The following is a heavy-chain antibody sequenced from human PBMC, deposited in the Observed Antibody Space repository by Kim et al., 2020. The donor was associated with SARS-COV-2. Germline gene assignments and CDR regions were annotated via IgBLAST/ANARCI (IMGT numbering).Heavy chain of an antibody. Sequence: QFTISRDNAKTSLYLQMTSLRAEDTAVYYCAREAYYYDSSGYYPYFDYWGQGTLVTVSS. V-gene: IGHV3-48*03. J-gene: IGHJ4*02. D-gene: IGHD3-22*01. CDR3: AREAYYYDSSGYYPYFDY.